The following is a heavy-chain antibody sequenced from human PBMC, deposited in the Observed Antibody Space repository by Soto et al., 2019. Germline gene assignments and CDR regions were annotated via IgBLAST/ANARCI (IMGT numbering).Heavy chain of an antibody. CDR1: GFTFSTYG. CDR2: IWYDGSNK. J-gene: IGHJ4*02. CDR3: ARGSGNNFNNFDY. V-gene: IGHV3-33*01. Sequence: GGSLRLSCAASGFTFSTYGMHWVRQAPGKGLEWVAVIWYDGSNKYYGDSVKGRFTISRDNSKNTLYLQMNSLRAEDTAEYYCARGSGNNFNNFDYWGQGTLVTVSS. D-gene: IGHD3-10*01.